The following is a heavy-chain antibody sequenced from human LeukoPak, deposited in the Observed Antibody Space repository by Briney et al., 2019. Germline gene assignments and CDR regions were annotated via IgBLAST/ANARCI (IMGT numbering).Heavy chain of an antibody. V-gene: IGHV3-7*03. Sequence: PGGSLRLSCAASGFTFSSHWMTWVRQALGKGLEWVATIKQDGNEKQYVDSVKGRFTISRDNAKNSLYLQMNSLRAEDTAVYYCARDLGETYYYDSSGYLMVGYWGQGTLVTVSS. CDR2: IKQDGNEK. J-gene: IGHJ4*02. CDR1: GFTFSSHW. CDR3: ARDLGETYYYDSSGYLMVGY. D-gene: IGHD3-22*01.